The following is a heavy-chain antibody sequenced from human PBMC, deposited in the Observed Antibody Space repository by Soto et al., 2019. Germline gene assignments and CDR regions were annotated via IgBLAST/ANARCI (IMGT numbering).Heavy chain of an antibody. V-gene: IGHV3-66*01. CDR3: ARVSGYGRGVSFDP. D-gene: IGHD2-8*01. J-gene: IGHJ5*02. CDR2: IYSSGDT. CDR1: GFSVSDNY. Sequence: EVQLVESGGGLVQPGGSLRLSCAASGFSVSDNYMSWVRQAPGNGLEWISVIYSSGDTYYADSVKGRLTISRDNSRNTLYLQINDLRVEDTAIDYCARVSGYGRGVSFDPWGQGIPVSVSS.